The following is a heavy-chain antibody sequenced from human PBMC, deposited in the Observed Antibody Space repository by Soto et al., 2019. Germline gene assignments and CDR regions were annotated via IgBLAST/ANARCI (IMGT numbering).Heavy chain of an antibody. V-gene: IGHV3-48*02. CDR2: ISSSSSTI. Sequence: EVQLVESGGGLVQPGGSLRLSCAASGFTFSSYSMNWVRQAPGKGLEWVSYISSSSSTIYYADSVKGRFTISRDNAKNSLYLQMNSLRDEDTAVYYCATFFIAAAGTSWLDPWGQGTLVTVSS. CDR3: ATFFIAAAGTSWLDP. CDR1: GFTFSSYS. J-gene: IGHJ5*02. D-gene: IGHD6-13*01.